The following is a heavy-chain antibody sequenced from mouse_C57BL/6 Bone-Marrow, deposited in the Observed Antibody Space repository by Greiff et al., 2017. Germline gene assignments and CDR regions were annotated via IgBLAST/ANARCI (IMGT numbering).Heavy chain of an antibody. D-gene: IGHD1-1*01. CDR3: ARERIITTVVAPFDY. CDR1: GYTFTSYW. J-gene: IGHJ2*01. CDR2: IHPNSGST. Sequence: QVHVKQPGAELVKPGASVKLSCKASGYTFTSYWMHWVKQRPGQGLEWIGMIHPNSGSTNYNEKFKSKATLTVDKSSSTAYMQLSSLTSEDSAVYYCARERIITTVVAPFDYWGQGTTLTVSS. V-gene: IGHV1-64*01.